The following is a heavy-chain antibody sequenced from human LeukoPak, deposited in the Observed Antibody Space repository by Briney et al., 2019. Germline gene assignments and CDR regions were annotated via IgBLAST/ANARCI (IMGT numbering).Heavy chain of an antibody. J-gene: IGHJ6*02. D-gene: IGHD6-6*01. V-gene: IGHV5-51*01. CDR1: GYSFTSYW. CDR3: ARRDGAARHCYGMDV. CDR2: IYPGDSDT. Sequence: GESLKISCKGSGYSFTSYWIGWVRQMPGKGLEWMGIIYPGDSDTRYSPSFQGQVTISADKSISTAYLQWSSLKASDTAMYYCARRDGAARHCYGMDVWGQGTTVTVSS.